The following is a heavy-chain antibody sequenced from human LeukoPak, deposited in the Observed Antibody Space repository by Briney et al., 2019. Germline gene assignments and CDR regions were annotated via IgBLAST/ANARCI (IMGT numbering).Heavy chain of an antibody. Sequence: GGSLRLSCAASGFTVSSSHMSWVRQAPGKGLEWVSVIYSGGSTYYADSVKGRFTISRDNSKNTLYLQMNSLRAEDTAVYYCARGAQIVVVPAATGAFDIWGQGTMVTVSS. J-gene: IGHJ3*02. V-gene: IGHV3-66*01. CDR2: IYSGGST. CDR3: ARGAQIVVVPAATGAFDI. D-gene: IGHD2-2*01. CDR1: GFTVSSSH.